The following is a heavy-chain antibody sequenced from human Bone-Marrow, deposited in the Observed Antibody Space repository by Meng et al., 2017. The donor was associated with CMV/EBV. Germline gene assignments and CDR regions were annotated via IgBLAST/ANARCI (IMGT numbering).Heavy chain of an antibody. CDR2: INNSASN. J-gene: IGHJ4*02. CDR3: ARCSWDTAMVDKFDY. CDR1: GRSFSGYY. D-gene: IGHD5-18*01. Sequence: GQLPEGGRGMLKPSATLARTCAVYGRSFSGYYWSCIRQPPGKALEWIGEINNSASNNYNPSLKSRVTISVDTSKNQFSLKLSSVTAADTAVYYCARCSWDTAMVDKFDYWGQGTLVTVSS. V-gene: IGHV4-34*01.